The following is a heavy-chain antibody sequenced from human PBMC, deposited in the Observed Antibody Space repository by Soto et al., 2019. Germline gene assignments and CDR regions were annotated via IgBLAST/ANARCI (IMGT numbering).Heavy chain of an antibody. CDR3: ARAIYNYDPQYFDY. Sequence: SETLSLTCAVSGGSINSGGHSWSWIRQPPGKGLEWMGYIYYSGSTYYNPSLKSRVTISVDTSKNQFSLKLSSVTAADTAVYYCARAIYNYDPQYFDYWGQGTLVNVSS. V-gene: IGHV4-30-2*01. D-gene: IGHD3-22*01. CDR2: IYYSGST. J-gene: IGHJ4*02. CDR1: GGSINSGGHS.